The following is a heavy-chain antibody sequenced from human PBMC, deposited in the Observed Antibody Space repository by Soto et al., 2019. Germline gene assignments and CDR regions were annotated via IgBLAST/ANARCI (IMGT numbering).Heavy chain of an antibody. V-gene: IGHV1-69*13. CDR1: GDNFKKNV. CDR3: ASPLTIFGVVDYGMDV. J-gene: IGHJ6*02. CDR2: IIPIFGTA. Sequence: ASVKVSCKTSGDNFKKNVFTWVRQAPGQGLEWMGGIIPIFGTANYAQKFQGRVTITADESTSTAYMELSSLRSEDTAVYYCASPLTIFGVVDYGMDVWGQGTTVTVSS. D-gene: IGHD3-3*01.